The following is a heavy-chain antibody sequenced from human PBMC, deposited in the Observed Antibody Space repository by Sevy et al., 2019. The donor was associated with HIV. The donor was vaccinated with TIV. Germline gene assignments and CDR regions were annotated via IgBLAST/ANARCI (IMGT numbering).Heavy chain of an antibody. Sequence: GGSLRLSCAASEFTFSSYEMNWVRQAPGKGLEWVSYISSSGSLLYYADSVKGRLTISRDNAKNSLYLQMNSLRAEDTAVYYCAGGVVIGTTFDYWGQGTLVTVSS. CDR3: AGGVVIGTTFDY. CDR2: ISSSGSLL. CDR1: EFTFSSYE. D-gene: IGHD3-22*01. J-gene: IGHJ4*02. V-gene: IGHV3-48*03.